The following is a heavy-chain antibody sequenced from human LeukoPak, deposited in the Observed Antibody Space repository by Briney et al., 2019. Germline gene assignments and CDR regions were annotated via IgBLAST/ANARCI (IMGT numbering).Heavy chain of an antibody. V-gene: IGHV1-2*02. CDR1: GYTFTGYY. Sequence: GASVKVSRKASGYTFTGYYMHWVRQAPGQGLEWMGWINPNSGGTNYAQKFQGRVTMTRDTSISTAYMELSRLRSDDTVVYYCARAYCGGDCYSNWFDPWGQGTLVTVSS. J-gene: IGHJ5*02. D-gene: IGHD2-21*02. CDR3: ARAYCGGDCYSNWFDP. CDR2: INPNSGGT.